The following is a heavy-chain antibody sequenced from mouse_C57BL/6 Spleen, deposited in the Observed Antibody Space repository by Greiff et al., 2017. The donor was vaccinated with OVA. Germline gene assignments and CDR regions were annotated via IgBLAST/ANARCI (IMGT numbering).Heavy chain of an antibody. V-gene: IGHV1-82*01. CDR2: IYPGDGDT. Sequence: VQLQQSGPELVKPGASVKISCKASGYAFSSSWMNWVKQRPGKGLEWIGRIYPGDGDTNYNGKFKGKATLTADKSSSTAYMQLSSLTSEDSAVYFCARRQNYAMDYWGQGTSVTVSS. CDR3: ARRQNYAMDY. D-gene: IGHD6-1*01. J-gene: IGHJ4*01. CDR1: GYAFSSSW.